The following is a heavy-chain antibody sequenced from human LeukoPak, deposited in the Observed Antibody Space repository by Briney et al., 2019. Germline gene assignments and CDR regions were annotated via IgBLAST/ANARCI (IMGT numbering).Heavy chain of an antibody. Sequence: GESLKISCKASGYIFTNYWIGWVRQLPGEGLEWMGIIYPGGSDTRYSPSFQGQVTISADNSINTAYLQWSSLKASDTAIYYCARRLTAEVWGQGTLVTVSS. CDR1: GYIFTNYW. CDR2: IYPGGSDT. CDR3: ARRLTAEV. V-gene: IGHV5-51*01. J-gene: IGHJ4*02. D-gene: IGHD1-20*01.